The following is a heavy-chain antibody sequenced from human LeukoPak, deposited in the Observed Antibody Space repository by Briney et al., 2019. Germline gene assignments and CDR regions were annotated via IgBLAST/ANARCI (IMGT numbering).Heavy chain of an antibody. CDR1: GGSFSGYY. CDR3: ARGRIQLWSGNYYYGMDV. J-gene: IGHJ6*04. D-gene: IGHD5-18*01. CDR2: INHSGST. Sequence: SETLSLTCAVYGGSFSGYYWSWIRQPPGKGLEWIGEINHSGSTNYNPSLKSRVTIAVDTSKNQFSLKLSSVTAADTAVYYCARGRIQLWSGNYYYGMDVWGKGATVTVSS. V-gene: IGHV4-34*01.